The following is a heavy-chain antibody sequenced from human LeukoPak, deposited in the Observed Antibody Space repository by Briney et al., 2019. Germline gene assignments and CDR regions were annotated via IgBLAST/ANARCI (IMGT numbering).Heavy chain of an antibody. CDR2: IIPIFGTA. D-gene: IGHD3-16*01. Sequence: ASVKVSCKASGGTFSSYAISWVRQAPGQGLEWMGGIIPIFGTANYAQKFQGRVTITADESTSTAYMELSSLRSEDTAVYYCARNYDYIWGAHDYWGQGTLVTVSS. CDR3: ARNYDYIWGAHDY. V-gene: IGHV1-69*13. J-gene: IGHJ4*02. CDR1: GGTFSSYA.